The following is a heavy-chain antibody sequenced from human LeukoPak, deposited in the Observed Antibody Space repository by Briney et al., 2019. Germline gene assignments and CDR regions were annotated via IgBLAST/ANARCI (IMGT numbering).Heavy chain of an antibody. J-gene: IGHJ4*02. CDR3: ARGDSHYYDGSGYYLNYFDN. CDR1: GGSFSGYY. V-gene: IGHV4-34*01. D-gene: IGHD3-22*01. CDR2: INHSGST. Sequence: SETLSLTCAVYGGSFSGYYWSWIRQPPGKGLEWIGEINHSGSTNYNPSLKSQVTISVDTSKNQFSLKMSSVTAADTAVYYCARGDSHYYDGSGYYLNYFDNWGQGSLVTVSS.